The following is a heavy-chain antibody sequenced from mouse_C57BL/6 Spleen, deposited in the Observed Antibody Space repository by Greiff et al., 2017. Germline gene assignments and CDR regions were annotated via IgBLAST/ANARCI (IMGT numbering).Heavy chain of an antibody. V-gene: IGHV1-75*01. Sequence: QVQLQQSGPELVKPGASVKISCKASGYTFTDYYINWVKQRPGQGLEWIGWIFPGSGSTYYNEKFKGKATLTVDKSSSTAYMLLSSLTSEDSAVYFWARKRGGYYDESAMDYWGQGTSVTVSS. CDR3: ARKRGGYYDESAMDY. CDR1: GYTFTDYY. CDR2: IFPGSGST. J-gene: IGHJ4*01. D-gene: IGHD2-3*01.